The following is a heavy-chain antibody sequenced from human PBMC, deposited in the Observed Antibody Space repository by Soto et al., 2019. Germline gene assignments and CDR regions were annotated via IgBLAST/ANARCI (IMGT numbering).Heavy chain of an antibody. V-gene: IGHV4-39*01. J-gene: IGHJ6*02. D-gene: IGHD3-10*01. CDR1: AGSISSSSYY. CDR2: IYYSGST. CDR3: AKKIRELWFGSGGDYGMDV. Sequence: SETLSLTCTVSAGSISSSSYYWGWIRQPPGKGLEWIGSIYYSGSTYYNPSLKSRVTISVDTSKNQFSLKLSSVTAADTAVYYCAKKIRELWFGSGGDYGMDVWGQGTTVTVSS.